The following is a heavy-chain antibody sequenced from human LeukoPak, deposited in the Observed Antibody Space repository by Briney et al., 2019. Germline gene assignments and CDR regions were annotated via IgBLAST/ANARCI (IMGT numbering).Heavy chain of an antibody. V-gene: IGHV3-30*02. D-gene: IGHD3-10*01. CDR2: IRYDGSNK. Sequence: GGSLRLSCAASGFTFSSYGMHWVRQAPGKGLEWVAFIRYDGSNKYYPDSVKGRFTISRDNSKNTLYLQMNSLRAEDTAVYYCAKVAGFGELFPGPFDYWGQGTLVTVSS. J-gene: IGHJ4*02. CDR3: AKVAGFGELFPGPFDY. CDR1: GFTFSSYG.